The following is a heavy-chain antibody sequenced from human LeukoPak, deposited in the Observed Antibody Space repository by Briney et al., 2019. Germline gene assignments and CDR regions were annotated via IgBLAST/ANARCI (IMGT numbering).Heavy chain of an antibody. CDR3: ARDPPLLWFGESHGGDAFDI. V-gene: IGHV1-18*01. J-gene: IGHJ3*02. CDR2: ISAYNGNT. D-gene: IGHD3-10*01. CDR1: GYTFTSYG. Sequence: GASVKVSCKASGYTFTSYGISWVRQAPGQGLEWMGWISAYNGNTNYAQKLQGRVTMTTDTSTSTAYMELRSLRSDDTAVYYCARDPPLLWFGESHGGDAFDIWGQGTMVTVSS.